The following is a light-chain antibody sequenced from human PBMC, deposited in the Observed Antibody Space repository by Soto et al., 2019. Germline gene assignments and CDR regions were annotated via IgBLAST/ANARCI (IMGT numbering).Light chain of an antibody. CDR1: SSDVGGYNY. CDR3: SSYTGNVV. J-gene: IGLJ2*01. Sequence: QSALTQPASVSGSPGQSIPISCTGTSSDVGGYNYVSWYQQHPGKAPKLMIYDVSARPSGVSNRFSGSKSGNTASLTISGLQAEDEADYYCSSYTGNVVFGGGTKLTVL. V-gene: IGLV2-14*01. CDR2: DVS.